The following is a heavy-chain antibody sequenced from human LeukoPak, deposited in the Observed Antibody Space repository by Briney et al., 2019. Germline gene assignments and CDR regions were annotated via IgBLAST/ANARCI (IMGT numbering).Heavy chain of an antibody. CDR3: ARAPYGSGSPFGY. V-gene: IGHV4-59*01. D-gene: IGHD3-10*01. Sequence: SETLSLTCTVSGGSISSYYWSWIRQPPGKGLEWIGYIYYSGSTNYNPSLKSRVTISVDTSKNQFSLKLSSVTAADTAVYYCARAPYGSGSPFGYWGQGTLVTVSS. CDR1: GGSISSYY. CDR2: IYYSGST. J-gene: IGHJ4*02.